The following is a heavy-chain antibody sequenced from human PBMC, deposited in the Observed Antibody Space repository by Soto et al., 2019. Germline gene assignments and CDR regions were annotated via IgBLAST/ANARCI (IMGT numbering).Heavy chain of an antibody. CDR3: ARIHSLIAVAVQLEY. J-gene: IGHJ4*02. Sequence: QLQLQESGPGLVKPSETLSLTCTVSGGSISSSSYYWGWIRQPPGKGLEWIGSIYYSGSTYYNPSLKSRVTISVDTSKNHFSLKLSSVTAADTAVYYCARIHSLIAVAVQLEYWGQGTLVTVSS. CDR1: GGSISSSSYY. CDR2: IYYSGST. D-gene: IGHD6-19*01. V-gene: IGHV4-39*01.